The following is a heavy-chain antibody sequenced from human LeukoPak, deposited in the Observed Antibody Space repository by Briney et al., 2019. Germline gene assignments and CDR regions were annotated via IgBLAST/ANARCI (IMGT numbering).Heavy chain of an antibody. J-gene: IGHJ4*02. CDR2: ISGSGYYS. CDR3: AKGGPTGSNYFDF. D-gene: IGHD1-26*01. Sequence: GGSLRLSCAASEFTFDNYAMSWVRQAPGKGLEWVAVISGSGYYSYYADSVKGRFTVSRDNSKTTLYLQMNSLRADDTVVYYCAKGGPTGSNYFDFWGQGTLVTVSS. CDR1: EFTFDNYA. V-gene: IGHV3-23*01.